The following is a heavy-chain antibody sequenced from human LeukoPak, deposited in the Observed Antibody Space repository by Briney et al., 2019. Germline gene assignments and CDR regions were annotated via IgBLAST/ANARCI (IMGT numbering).Heavy chain of an antibody. Sequence: GRSLRLSCAASEFTFSSYGMHWVRQAPGKGLEWVAVISYDGSNKYYADSVKGRFTISRDNSKNTLYLRMNSLRGEDTAVYYCAKDPGYSSGWTYYYYGMDVWGQGTAVTVSS. V-gene: IGHV3-30*18. CDR2: ISYDGSNK. J-gene: IGHJ6*02. CDR3: AKDPGYSSGWTYYYYGMDV. CDR1: EFTFSSYG. D-gene: IGHD6-19*01.